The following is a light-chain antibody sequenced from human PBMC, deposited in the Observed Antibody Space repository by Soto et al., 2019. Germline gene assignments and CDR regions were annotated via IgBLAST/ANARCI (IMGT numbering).Light chain of an antibody. CDR1: QSVRSSY. J-gene: IGKJ5*01. Sequence: EIVLTQSPGTLSLSPGERATLSCRASQSVRSSYLAWYQQKRGQAPRLLIYGASTRATGIPARFSGSGSGTEFTLTISSLEPEDFAVYYCQQRSNWITFGQGTRLEI. CDR2: GAS. V-gene: IGKV3D-20*02. CDR3: QQRSNWIT.